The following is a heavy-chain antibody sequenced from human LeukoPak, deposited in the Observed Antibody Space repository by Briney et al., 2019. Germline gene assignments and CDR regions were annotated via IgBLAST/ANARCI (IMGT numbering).Heavy chain of an antibody. CDR3: AKGWRRFGELFVDY. V-gene: IGHV3-30*18. D-gene: IGHD3-10*01. Sequence: GRSLRLSCAASGFTFSSYGMHWVRQAPGKGLEWVAVISYDGSNKYYADSVKGRFTISRDNSKNTLYLQMNSLRAEDTAVYYCAKGWRRFGELFVDYWGQGTLVTVSS. CDR1: GFTFSSYG. CDR2: ISYDGSNK. J-gene: IGHJ4*02.